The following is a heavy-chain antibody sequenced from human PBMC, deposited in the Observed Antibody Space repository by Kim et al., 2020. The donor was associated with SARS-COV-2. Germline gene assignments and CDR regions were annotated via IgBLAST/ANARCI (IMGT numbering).Heavy chain of an antibody. V-gene: IGHV3-11*01. CDR3: ARVAFESDGYHYFDF. CDR1: GFIFNHYP. D-gene: IGHD5-12*01. J-gene: IGHJ4*02. CDR2: ISHADTDR. Sequence: GGSLRLSCAASGFIFNHYPMAWIRQAPGKGLQWVSHISHADTDRMTFYTDSVGVRFTLSRDNARNSLYLQMNSLTAEDTAIYYCARVAFESDGYHYFDFWGQGVLVTVSS.